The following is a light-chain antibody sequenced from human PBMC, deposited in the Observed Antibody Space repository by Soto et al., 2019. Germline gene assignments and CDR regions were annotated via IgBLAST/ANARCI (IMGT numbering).Light chain of an antibody. CDR2: AAS. CDR1: QGISHY. CDR3: HKYASAPRT. J-gene: IGKJ1*01. Sequence: DIQMTQSPSSLSASVGDRVTITCRASQGISHYLAWYQQKPGKVPKLLISAASTLQSGVPSRFSGSGSGTDFTLSISSLQPEDVATYYCHKYASAPRTFGQGTKVEIK. V-gene: IGKV1-27*01.